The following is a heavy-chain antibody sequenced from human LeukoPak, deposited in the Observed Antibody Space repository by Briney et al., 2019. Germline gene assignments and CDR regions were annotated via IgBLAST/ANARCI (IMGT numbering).Heavy chain of an antibody. Sequence: GRSLRLSCAASGFTFDEFAMHWVRQAPGKGLEWVSGISWNSGSVDYAASVKGRFTISRDNAKNSLYLQMNSLTTEDTAFYYCAKGTGRYWTFFGYWGQGILVTVSS. D-gene: IGHD1-26*01. CDR3: AKGTGRYWTFFGY. CDR1: GFTFDEFA. V-gene: IGHV3-9*01. CDR2: ISWNSGSV. J-gene: IGHJ4*02.